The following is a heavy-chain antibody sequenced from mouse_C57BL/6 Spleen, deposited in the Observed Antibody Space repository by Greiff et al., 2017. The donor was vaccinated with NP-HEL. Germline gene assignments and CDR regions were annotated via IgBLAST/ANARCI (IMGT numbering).Heavy chain of an antibody. V-gene: IGHV5-6*02. Sequence: EVMLVESGGDLVKPGGSLKLSCAASGFTFSSYGMSWVRQTPDKRLEWVATISSGGSYTYYPDSVKGRFTISRDNAKNTLYLQMSRLKSENAAKYCSARQGRLRLPFDYWGQGTTLTVSS. J-gene: IGHJ2*01. CDR2: ISSGGSYT. D-gene: IGHD3-2*02. CDR3: ARQGRLRLPFDY. CDR1: GFTFSSYG.